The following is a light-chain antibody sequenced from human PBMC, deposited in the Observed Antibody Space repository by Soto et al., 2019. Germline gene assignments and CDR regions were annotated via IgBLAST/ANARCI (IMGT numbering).Light chain of an antibody. CDR1: QSVSSNY. V-gene: IGKV3-20*01. CDR3: QQYGSTPFT. CDR2: CAS. Sequence: EIVVTQSPGTLSLSPGERATLSCRASQSVSSNYLAWYQQKPGQAPRLLIYCASSRASDIPDRFSASGSGTYFTLIISRLEPEDFAMYDCQQYGSTPFTFGPGTKVDVK. J-gene: IGKJ3*01.